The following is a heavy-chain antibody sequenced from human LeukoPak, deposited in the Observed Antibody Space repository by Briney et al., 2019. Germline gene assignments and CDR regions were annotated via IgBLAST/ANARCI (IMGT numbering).Heavy chain of an antibody. D-gene: IGHD6-6*01. J-gene: IGHJ5*02. Sequence: EASVKVSCEASGYTFTSYDINWVRQATGQGLEWMGWMNPNSGNTGYAQKFQGRVTITRNTSISTAYMELSSLRSEDTAVYYCARGTSIAEPFDPWGQGTLVTVSS. CDR2: MNPNSGNT. CDR3: ARGTSIAEPFDP. CDR1: GYTFTSYD. V-gene: IGHV1-8*03.